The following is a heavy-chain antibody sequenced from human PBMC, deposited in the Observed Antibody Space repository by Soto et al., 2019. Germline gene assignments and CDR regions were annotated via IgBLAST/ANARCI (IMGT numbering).Heavy chain of an antibody. Sequence: ASVKVSCKASGYTFTGYYMHWVRQAPGQGLEWMGWINPNSGGTNYAQKFQGWVTMTRDTSISTAYMELSRLRSDDTAVYYCARGGDIVVVPAAMFWFDPWGQGTLVTVSS. D-gene: IGHD2-2*01. J-gene: IGHJ5*02. CDR1: GYTFTGYY. CDR3: ARGGDIVVVPAAMFWFDP. V-gene: IGHV1-2*04. CDR2: INPNSGGT.